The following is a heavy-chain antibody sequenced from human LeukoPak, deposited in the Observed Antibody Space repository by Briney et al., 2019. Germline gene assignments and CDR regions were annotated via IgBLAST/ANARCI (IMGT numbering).Heavy chain of an antibody. V-gene: IGHV1-69*02. Sequence: SVKVSCKASGGTFSSYTISWVRQAPGQGLEWMGRIIPILGIANYAQKFQGRVTITADKSTSTAYMELSSLRSEDTAVYYCASDDFWSGQYFQHWGQGTLATVSS. D-gene: IGHD3-3*01. CDR2: IIPILGIA. CDR1: GGTFSSYT. J-gene: IGHJ1*01. CDR3: ASDDFWSGQYFQH.